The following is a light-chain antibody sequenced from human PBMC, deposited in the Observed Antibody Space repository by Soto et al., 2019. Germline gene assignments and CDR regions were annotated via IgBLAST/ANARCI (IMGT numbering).Light chain of an antibody. V-gene: IGKV1-5*01. CDR1: QSINRW. CDR2: EAS. Sequence: IQMTQYTATLSASVGDRVTITFRASQSINRWLAWYQQKPGKAPKLVIYEASSLESGVPSRFSGSGSGTEFTLTISSLQPDDFATYYCQQYNSYWTFGQGTKVDIK. J-gene: IGKJ1*01. CDR3: QQYNSYWT.